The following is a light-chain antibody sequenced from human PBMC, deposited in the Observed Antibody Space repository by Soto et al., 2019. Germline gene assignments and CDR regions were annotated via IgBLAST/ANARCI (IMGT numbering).Light chain of an antibody. CDR1: QSVSSN. J-gene: IGKJ1*01. Sequence: EIEMTQSPATLSLSPGERATLYCWASQSVSSNLAWYQQKPGQAPRLLIYGASTRVTGVPARFSGSGSGTEFILIISSLQSEDFAVYYCQQYNNWPPVTFGQGTKVDIK. V-gene: IGKV3-15*01. CDR2: GAS. CDR3: QQYNNWPPVT.